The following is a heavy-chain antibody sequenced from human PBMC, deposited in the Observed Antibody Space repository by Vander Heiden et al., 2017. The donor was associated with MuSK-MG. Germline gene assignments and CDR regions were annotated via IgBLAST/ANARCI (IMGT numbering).Heavy chain of an antibody. CDR2: IYHSGST. CDR1: GYSISNGYY. J-gene: IGHJ2*01. Sequence: QVQLQESGPGLVKPSETLSLTCGVSGYSISNGYYWGWIRQPPGKGLEWIGTIYHSGSTYYNPSLKSRLTISIDTSKNQCSLQLSSVTAADTAVYYCASYYDSSGYYLRDWYFDLWGRGTLVTVSS. CDR3: ASYYDSSGYYLRDWYFDL. V-gene: IGHV4-38-2*01. D-gene: IGHD3-22*01.